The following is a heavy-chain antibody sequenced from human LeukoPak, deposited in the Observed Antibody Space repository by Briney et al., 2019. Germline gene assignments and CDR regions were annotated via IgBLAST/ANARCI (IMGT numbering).Heavy chain of an antibody. J-gene: IGHJ6*02. CDR2: ISSNGGST. CDR1: GFTFSSYA. D-gene: IGHD3-10*01. CDR3: ARARDYYGSGSPYYGMDV. V-gene: IGHV3-64*01. Sequence: GGSLRLFCAASGFTFSSYAMHWVRQAPGKGLEYVSAISSNGGSTYYANSVKGRFTISRDNSKNTLYLQMGSLRAEDMAVYYCARARDYYGSGSPYYGMDVWGQGTTVTVSS.